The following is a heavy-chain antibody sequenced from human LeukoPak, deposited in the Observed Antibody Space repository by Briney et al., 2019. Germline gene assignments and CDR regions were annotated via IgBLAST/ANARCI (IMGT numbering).Heavy chain of an antibody. CDR2: ISGSGGSI. CDR1: GFIFSNYW. CDR3: AREVYSYSWYPHRGGFDF. D-gene: IGHD6-13*01. Sequence: GGSLRLSXXASGFIFSNYWMSWVRQAPGKGLEWVSVISGSGGSIYYADSVKGRFTISKDKAKNTMDLQMNSLRAEDTAVYYCAREVYSYSWYPHRGGFDFWGQGTMVTVSS. J-gene: IGHJ3*01. V-gene: IGHV3-23*01.